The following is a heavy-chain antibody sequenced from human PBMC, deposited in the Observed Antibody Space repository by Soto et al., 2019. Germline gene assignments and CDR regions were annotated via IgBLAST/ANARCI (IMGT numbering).Heavy chain of an antibody. CDR2: ISAYNGNT. CDR1: GYTFTSYC. Sequence: ASVKVSCKASGYTFTSYCISWVRQAPGQGLEWMGWISAYNGNTNYAQKLQGRVTMTTDTSTSTAYMELRSLRFDDTAVYYFARSVGNWFDPWGQGTLVTVSS. J-gene: IGHJ5*02. CDR3: ARSVGNWFDP. V-gene: IGHV1-18*01.